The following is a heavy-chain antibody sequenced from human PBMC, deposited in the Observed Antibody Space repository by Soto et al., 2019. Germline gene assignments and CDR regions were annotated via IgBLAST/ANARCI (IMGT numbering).Heavy chain of an antibody. V-gene: IGHV3-33*01. Sequence: QVQLVESGGGVVQPGRSLRLSCAASGFTFSSYGMHWVRQAPGKGLEWVAVIWYDGSNKYYADSVKGRFTISRDNSKNTLYLQMNSLRAEHTAVYYCARDRRRDGYNEVDYWGQGTLVTVSS. J-gene: IGHJ4*02. CDR1: GFTFSSYG. CDR3: ARDRRRDGYNEVDY. CDR2: IWYDGSNK. D-gene: IGHD5-12*01.